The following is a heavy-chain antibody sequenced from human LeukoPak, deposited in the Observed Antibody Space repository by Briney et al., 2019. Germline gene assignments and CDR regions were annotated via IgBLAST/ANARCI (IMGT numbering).Heavy chain of an antibody. J-gene: IGHJ4*02. D-gene: IGHD1-1*01. CDR3: VRDGYNWNYDY. Sequence: GGSLRLSCAASGFTFSNAWMSWVRQAPGKGLEWVSSISSSSSYIYYADSVKGRFTISRDNAKNSLYLQMDSLRAEDTAVYYCVRDGYNWNYDYWGQGTLVTVSS. CDR1: GFTFSNAW. CDR2: ISSSSSYI. V-gene: IGHV3-21*01.